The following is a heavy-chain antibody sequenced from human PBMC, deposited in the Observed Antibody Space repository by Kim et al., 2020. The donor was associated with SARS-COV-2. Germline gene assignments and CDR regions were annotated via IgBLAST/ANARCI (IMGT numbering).Heavy chain of an antibody. CDR3: ARDGVAKGGPKNTGGYYYYGMDV. V-gene: IGHV3-33*05. CDR2: ISYDGSNK. Sequence: GGSLRLSCAASGFTFSSYGMHWVRQAPGKGLEWVAVISYDGSNKYYADSVKGRFTISRDNSKNTLYLQMNSLRAEDTAVYYCARDGVAKGGPKNTGGYYYYGMDVWGQGTTVTVSS. CDR1: GFTFSSYG. J-gene: IGHJ6*02. D-gene: IGHD1-1*01.